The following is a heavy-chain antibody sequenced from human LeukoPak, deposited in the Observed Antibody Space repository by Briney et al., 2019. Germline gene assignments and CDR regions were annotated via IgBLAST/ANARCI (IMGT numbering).Heavy chain of an antibody. D-gene: IGHD4-17*01. CDR3: AKPVHDYGDSFFDY. Sequence: PGGSLRLSCAASGFTFSIYAMTWVRQAPGKGLEWVSGISSRRDRTYYADSVRGRFTISRDNSKNTLCLQLNRLRADDTAIYYCAKPVHDYGDSFFDYWGQGALVTVSS. J-gene: IGHJ4*02. CDR1: GFTFSIYA. V-gene: IGHV3-23*01. CDR2: ISSRRDRT.